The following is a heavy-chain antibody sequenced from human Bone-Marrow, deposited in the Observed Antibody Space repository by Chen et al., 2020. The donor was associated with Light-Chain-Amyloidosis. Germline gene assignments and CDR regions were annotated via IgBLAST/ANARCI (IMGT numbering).Heavy chain of an antibody. CDR1: GFTFSSYG. Sequence: QVQLVESGGGVVQPGRSLRLSCAASGFTFSSYGMHWVRQAPGKGLEWVAVIWYDGSNNSYEDSVKGRFTIYRDNSKNTLYLQMNSLRAEDTAVYDCARETSYYYCGMDVWGQGTTVSVAS. J-gene: IGHJ6*02. CDR3: ARETSYYYCGMDV. V-gene: IGHV3-33*01. CDR2: IWYDGSNN.